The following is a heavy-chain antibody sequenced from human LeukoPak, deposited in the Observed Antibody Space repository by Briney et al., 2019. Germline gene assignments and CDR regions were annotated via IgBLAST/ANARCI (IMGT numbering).Heavy chain of an antibody. D-gene: IGHD3-10*01. CDR1: GFTFSRYA. CDR2: ISGSVGST. V-gene: IGHV3-23*01. CDR3: AKERGLTGYYYSSGGSPIDY. Sequence: GGSLRLSCAASGFTFSRYAMSWVRQAPGKGLEWVSAISGSVGSTYYADSVKGRFTISRDNSKNTLYLQMNSLRAEDTAVYYCAKERGLTGYYYSSGGSPIDYWGQGTLVTVSS. J-gene: IGHJ4*02.